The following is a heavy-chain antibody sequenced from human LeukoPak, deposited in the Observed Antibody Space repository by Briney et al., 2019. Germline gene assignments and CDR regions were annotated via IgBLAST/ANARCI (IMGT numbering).Heavy chain of an antibody. V-gene: IGHV3-30-3*01. J-gene: IGHJ5*02. CDR3: ARGGYYDSSGFRLVDP. CDR2: ISYDGTTQ. Sequence: PGGSLRLSCAASGFTFINYAIHWVRQAPGKGLDWVSIISYDGTTQYYADSVKGRFTISRDNSKNTLYLQMNSLRAEDTAVYYCARGGYYDSSGFRLVDPWGQGTLVTVSS. CDR1: GFTFINYA. D-gene: IGHD3-22*01.